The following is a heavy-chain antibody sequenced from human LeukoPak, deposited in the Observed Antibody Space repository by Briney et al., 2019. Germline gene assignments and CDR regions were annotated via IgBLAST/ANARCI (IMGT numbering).Heavy chain of an antibody. Sequence: SETLSLTCTVSGASISSSGYYWGWIRQPPGKGREWIGRIYYSGSTYYNPSLKSLVTISVDTSKNQFSLTLSSVTAADTAVSYCARDTRVHYYDRSGPVDYWGQGTLVTVSS. CDR1: GASISSSGYY. J-gene: IGHJ4*02. V-gene: IGHV4-39*07. D-gene: IGHD3-22*01. CDR2: IYYSGST. CDR3: ARDTRVHYYDRSGPVDY.